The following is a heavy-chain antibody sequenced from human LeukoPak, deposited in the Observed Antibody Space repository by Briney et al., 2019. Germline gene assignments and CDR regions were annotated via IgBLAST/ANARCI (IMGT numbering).Heavy chain of an antibody. CDR2: IIPIFGTA. D-gene: IGHD6-19*01. CDR3: ATRGSPQWLNDNWFDP. V-gene: IGHV1-69*05. J-gene: IGHJ5*02. Sequence: SVKVSCKASGGTFSSYAISWVRQAPGRGLEWMGGIIPIFGTANYAQKFQGRVTITTDESTSTAYMELSSLRSEDTAVYYCATRGSPQWLNDNWFDPWGQGTLVTVSS. CDR1: GGTFSSYA.